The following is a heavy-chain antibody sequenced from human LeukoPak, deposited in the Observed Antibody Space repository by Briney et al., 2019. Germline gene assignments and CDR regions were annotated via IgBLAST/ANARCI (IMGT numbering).Heavy chain of an antibody. CDR2: FGIVGDT. D-gene: IGHD3-10*01. CDR1: GFTVSRYD. J-gene: IGHJ6*02. V-gene: IGHV3-13*01. CDR3: VRDHYGMDV. Sequence: PGGSLRLSRAASGFTVSRYDMHWVRQATGKGLEWVSSFGIVGDTYYPGSVKGRFTMSRENASNTVHLQINSLRDGDTAMYYCVRDHYGMDVWGQGTTVTVSS.